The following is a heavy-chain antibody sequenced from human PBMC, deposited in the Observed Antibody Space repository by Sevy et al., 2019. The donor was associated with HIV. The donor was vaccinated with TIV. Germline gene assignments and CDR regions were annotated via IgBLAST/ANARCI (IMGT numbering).Heavy chain of an antibody. V-gene: IGHV1-24*01. CDR2: FDPEDGET. Sequence: ASVKVSCKVSGYTLTELSMHWLRQAPGKGLEGVGSFDPEDGETVYEHKFQGRVSMTEDTSTDTAYMEVISLKFEDTAVYYCATTKDYYDSSGYPFDYWGQGTLVTVSS. CDR1: GYTLTELS. D-gene: IGHD3-22*01. CDR3: ATTKDYYDSSGYPFDY. J-gene: IGHJ4*02.